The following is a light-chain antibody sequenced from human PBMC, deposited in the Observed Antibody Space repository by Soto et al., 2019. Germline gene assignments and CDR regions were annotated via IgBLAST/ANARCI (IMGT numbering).Light chain of an antibody. CDR1: QRISRN. CDR3: QQYNNWPPWT. CDR2: DAS. J-gene: IGKJ1*01. V-gene: IGKV3-15*01. Sequence: IVMTQSPATLSVSTEDSATLSCRASQRISRNLAWYQQKPGQAPRLLIYDASTRATAIPARFSGSGSETEFTLTISNLQSEDSAVYYCQQYNNWPPWTFCQGAKVDIK.